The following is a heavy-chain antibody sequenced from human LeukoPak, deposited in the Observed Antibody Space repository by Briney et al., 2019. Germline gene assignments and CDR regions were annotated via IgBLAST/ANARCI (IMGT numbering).Heavy chain of an antibody. D-gene: IGHD3-10*01. V-gene: IGHV3-7*03. J-gene: IGHJ4*02. CDR3: ARDGGLLWFGELDY. CDR1: GFTFSRYW. CDR2: IKQDGSEK. Sequence: GGSLRLSCAASGFTFSRYWMSWVRQAPGKGLEWVANIKQDGSEKYYVDAVKGRFTISRDNAKNSLYLQMNSLRAEDTAVYYCARDGGLLWFGELDYWGQGTLVTVSS.